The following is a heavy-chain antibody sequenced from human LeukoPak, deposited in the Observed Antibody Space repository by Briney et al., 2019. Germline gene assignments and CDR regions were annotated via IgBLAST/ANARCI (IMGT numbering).Heavy chain of an antibody. V-gene: IGHV1-2*04. CDR1: GYTFTGYY. J-gene: IGHJ4*02. Sequence: ASVKVSCKASGYTFTGYYMHWVRQVPGQGLEWMGWINPNSGGTNYAQKFQGWVTMTRDTSISTAYMELSRLRSDDTAVYYCARGLAYCGGDCSPFDYWGQGTLVTVSS. CDR3: ARGLAYCGGDCSPFDY. CDR2: INPNSGGT. D-gene: IGHD2-21*02.